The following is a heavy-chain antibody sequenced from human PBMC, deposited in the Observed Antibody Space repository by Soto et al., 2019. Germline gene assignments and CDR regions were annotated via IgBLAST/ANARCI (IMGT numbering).Heavy chain of an antibody. CDR1: GFTFSNAW. CDR2: IKSKTDGGTT. Sequence: EVQLVESGGGLVKPGGSLRLSCAASGFTFSNAWMNWVRQAPGKGLEWVGRIKSKTDGGTTDYAAPVKGRFTISRDDSKNTLYLQMNSLKTEDTAVYYCTTDIVVVPAAINIDYWGQGTLVTVSS. J-gene: IGHJ4*02. D-gene: IGHD2-2*01. V-gene: IGHV3-15*07. CDR3: TTDIVVVPAAINIDY.